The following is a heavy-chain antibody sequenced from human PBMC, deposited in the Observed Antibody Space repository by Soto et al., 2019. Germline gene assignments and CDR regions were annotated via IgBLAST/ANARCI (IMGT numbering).Heavy chain of an antibody. V-gene: IGHV3-7*01. CDR1: GFTFNNYW. CDR2: IKADGSDN. Sequence: GGSLRLSCAASGFTFNNYWMSWVRQAPGKGLEWVANIKADGSDNHYVDSVRGRFTVSRDNAKNSLYLQLNSLRAEDTAVYYCARARYGSVLFDSWGQGTLVTVSS. CDR3: ARARYGSVLFDS. D-gene: IGHD5-18*01. J-gene: IGHJ4*02.